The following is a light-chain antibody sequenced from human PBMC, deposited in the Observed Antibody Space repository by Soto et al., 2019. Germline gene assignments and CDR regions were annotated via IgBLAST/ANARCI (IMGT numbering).Light chain of an antibody. CDR2: LGS. CDR3: MQALQTPFT. V-gene: IGKV2-28*01. Sequence: IVMAQSPLSLPVTPGGRASISCRSSQSLLNSKGYDYLDWYQQKPGQSPQLLIYLGSNRASGVPDRFSGSGSGTDFTLKISRVEAEDVGVYYCMQALQTPFTFGPGTKVDIK. CDR1: QSLLNSKGYDY. J-gene: IGKJ3*01.